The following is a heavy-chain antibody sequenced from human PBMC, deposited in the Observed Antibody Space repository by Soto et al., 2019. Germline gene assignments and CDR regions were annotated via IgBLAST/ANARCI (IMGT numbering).Heavy chain of an antibody. Sequence: QVRLVQSGAEVKKPGSSVKVSCKASGGTFSSYTISWVRQAPGQGLEWMGRIIPILGIANYAQKFQGRVTITADKSTSTAYMELSSLRSEDTAVYYCARVCSSTSGYGDYWGQGTLVTVSS. CDR3: ARVCSSTSGYGDY. CDR1: GGTFSSYT. J-gene: IGHJ4*02. V-gene: IGHV1-69*02. D-gene: IGHD2-2*01. CDR2: IIPILGIA.